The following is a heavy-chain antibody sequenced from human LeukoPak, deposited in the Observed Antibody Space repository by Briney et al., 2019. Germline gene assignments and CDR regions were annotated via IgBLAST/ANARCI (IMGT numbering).Heavy chain of an antibody. CDR2: ISSSRRTI. V-gene: IGHV3-48*04. J-gene: IGHJ4*02. Sequence: GGSLRLSCAASGFTFSSYNINWVRQAPGKGLEWASYISSSRRTISYADSVKGRFTISRDNAKNSLYLQMNSLRAEDTAVYYCARDLSSGTVVDYWGQGTLVTVSS. CDR1: GFTFSSYN. D-gene: IGHD3-10*01. CDR3: ARDLSSGTVVDY.